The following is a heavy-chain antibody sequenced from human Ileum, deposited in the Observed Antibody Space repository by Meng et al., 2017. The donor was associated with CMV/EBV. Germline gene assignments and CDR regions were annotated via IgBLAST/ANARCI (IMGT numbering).Heavy chain of an antibody. J-gene: IGHJ1*01. CDR2: INTGSSFR. Sequence: GESLKISCATSGFTFSIYGMHWVRQAPGKGLEWVSSINTGSSFRYYADSVKGRFTISRDNANNSLFLQMNSLGVEDTAVYYCARPPGSIVGATLYLEYFHHWGQGTLVTVSS. D-gene: IGHD1-26*01. CDR1: GFTFSIYG. V-gene: IGHV3-21*01. CDR3: ARPPGSIVGATLYLEYFHH.